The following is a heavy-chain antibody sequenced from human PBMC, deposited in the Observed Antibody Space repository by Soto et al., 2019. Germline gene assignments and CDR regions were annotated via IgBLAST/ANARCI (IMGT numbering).Heavy chain of an antibody. CDR2: IKQDGSEK. CDR1: GFTFSNYW. Sequence: EVQLVESGGGLVQPGGSLRLSCAASGFTFSNYWMTWVRQAPGKGLEWVANIKQDGSEKYYVDSVKGRFIISRDNAKNALYLQMNSLRAEDAAGYYCAGGEYHLDAFDIWGQGTMVTVSS. V-gene: IGHV3-7*01. CDR3: AGGEYHLDAFDI. J-gene: IGHJ3*02.